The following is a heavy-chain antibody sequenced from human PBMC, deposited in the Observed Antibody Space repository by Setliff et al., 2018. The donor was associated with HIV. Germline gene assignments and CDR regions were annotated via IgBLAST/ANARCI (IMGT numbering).Heavy chain of an antibody. Sequence: GSLRLSCAASGFTFSGSAMHWVRQASGKGLEWVGRIRSKGYGSATAYAASVKGRFTISRDNSRNTLYLQMNSLRTEDTAVYYCAKDWGRYYYYHMDVWGQGTTVTVSS. D-gene: IGHD3-16*01. CDR1: GFTFSGSA. J-gene: IGHJ6*03. V-gene: IGHV3-73*01. CDR3: AKDWGRYYYYHMDV. CDR2: IRSKGYGSAT.